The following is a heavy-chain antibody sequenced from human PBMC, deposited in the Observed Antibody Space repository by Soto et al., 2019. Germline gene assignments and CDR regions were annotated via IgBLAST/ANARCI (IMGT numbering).Heavy chain of an antibody. CDR2: IGNSTNTM. V-gene: IGHV3-48*02. CDR3: EGAGHSSY. D-gene: IGHD6-19*01. Sequence: EVQLVESGGGLVQPGGSLRLSCAASGFSFSRYSMNWVRQAPGKGLEWVSYIGNSTNTMYYADSVKGRFTISRDNAKNSLYLQMNILRDDDTAGFYCEGAGHSSYWGQGTLVTVSS. CDR1: GFSFSRYS. J-gene: IGHJ4*02.